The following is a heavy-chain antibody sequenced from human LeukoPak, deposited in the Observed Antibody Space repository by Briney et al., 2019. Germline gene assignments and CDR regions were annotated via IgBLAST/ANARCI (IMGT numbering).Heavy chain of an antibody. CDR3: ARDWSYYGPQYFDY. D-gene: IGHD3-10*01. CDR1: GFTFSSYE. J-gene: IGHJ4*02. V-gene: IGHV3-48*03. CDR2: ISSSGSTI. Sequence: PGGSLRLSCAASGFTFSSYEMNWVRQAPGKGLEWVSYISSSGSTIYYADSVKGRFTIARDNSINTLYLQMNSLRADDTAVYYCARDWSYYGPQYFDYWGQGTLVIVSS.